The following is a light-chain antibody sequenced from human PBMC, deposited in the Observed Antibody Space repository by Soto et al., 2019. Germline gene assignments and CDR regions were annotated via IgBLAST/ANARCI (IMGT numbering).Light chain of an antibody. Sequence: QSVLTQPASVSGSPGQSIAISCTGTSSDVGGYNYVSWYQQHPGKAPKLMIYDVSYRPSGVSDRFSGSKSGNTASLTISGLQDEDEADSYCSSYTSSSTVVFGGGTKLTVL. J-gene: IGLJ2*01. CDR1: SSDVGGYNY. CDR2: DVS. CDR3: SSYTSSSTVV. V-gene: IGLV2-14*01.